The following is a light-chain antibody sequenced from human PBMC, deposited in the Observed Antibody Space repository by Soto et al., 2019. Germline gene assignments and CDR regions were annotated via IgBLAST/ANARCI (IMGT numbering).Light chain of an antibody. CDR2: DVS. CDR3: SSYTSSSLWV. Sequence: QSGLTQPASVSGSPGQSITISCTGSSSDVGGYSYVSWYQHHPDKAPKLIIYDVSDRPSGVSNRFSGSKSDITASLTISGLQAEDEADYYCSSYTSSSLWVFGGGTKLTVL. J-gene: IGLJ3*02. V-gene: IGLV2-14*01. CDR1: SSDVGGYSY.